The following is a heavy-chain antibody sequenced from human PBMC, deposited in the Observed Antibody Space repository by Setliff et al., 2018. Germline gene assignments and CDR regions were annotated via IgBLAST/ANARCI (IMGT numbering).Heavy chain of an antibody. CDR2: VHFTGST. D-gene: IGHD6-19*01. CDR3: ARKVEQWMTPHFDQ. Sequence: SETLSLTCTVSGASIRNYYWTWIRQPTGTGREWSGYVHFTGSTNYNPSLKIRFTMSADVSKNQFSLKLSSVTSAETADYYCARKVEQWMTPHFDQWGQGALVTVSS. J-gene: IGHJ4*02. V-gene: IGHV4-59*01. CDR1: GASIRNYY.